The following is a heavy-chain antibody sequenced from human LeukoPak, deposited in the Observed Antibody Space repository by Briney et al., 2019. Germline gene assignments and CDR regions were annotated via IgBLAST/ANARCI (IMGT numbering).Heavy chain of an antibody. J-gene: IGHJ4*02. CDR2: IIPIFGTA. D-gene: IGHD3-16*01. CDR3: ARCYRGENYFDY. V-gene: IGHV1-69*13. CDR1: GYTFTSYG. Sequence: SVKVSCKASGYTFTSYGISWVRQAPGQGLEWMGGIIPIFGTANYAQKFQGRVTITADESTSTAYMELSSLRSEDTAVYYCARCYRGENYFDYWGQGTLVTVSS.